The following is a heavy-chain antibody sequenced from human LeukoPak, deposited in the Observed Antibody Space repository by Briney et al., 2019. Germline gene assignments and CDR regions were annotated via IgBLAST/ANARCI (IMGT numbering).Heavy chain of an antibody. Sequence: ASVKVSCKASGYTFTGYYMHWVRQAPGQGLEWMGWINPNSGGTNYAQKFQGRVTMTRDTSISTAYMELSRLRSDDTAVYYCAREGKYCSSTSCYSDDAFDIWGQGTMVTVSS. CDR3: AREGKYCSSTSCYSDDAFDI. V-gene: IGHV1-2*02. CDR2: INPNSGGT. J-gene: IGHJ3*02. D-gene: IGHD2-2*01. CDR1: GYTFTGYY.